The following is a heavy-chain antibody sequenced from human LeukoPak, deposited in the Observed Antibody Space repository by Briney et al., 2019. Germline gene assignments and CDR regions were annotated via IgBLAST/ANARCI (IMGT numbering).Heavy chain of an antibody. V-gene: IGHV4-34*01. CDR1: GGSISSYY. J-gene: IGHJ3*02. Sequence: SETLSLTCTVSGGSISSYYWSWLRQPPGKGLEWIGEINHSGSTNYNPSLKSRVTISVDTSKNQFSLKLSSVTAADTAVYYCARSQLSKGWAFDIWGQGTMVTVSS. CDR2: INHSGST. D-gene: IGHD3-16*02. CDR3: ARSQLSKGWAFDI.